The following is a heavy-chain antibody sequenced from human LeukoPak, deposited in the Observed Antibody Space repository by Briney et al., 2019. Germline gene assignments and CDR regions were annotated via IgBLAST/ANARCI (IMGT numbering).Heavy chain of an antibody. D-gene: IGHD6-13*01. V-gene: IGHV4-59*01. CDR1: GGSISSYY. CDR2: IYHSGST. CDR3: ARVTGYVMEDYFDY. Sequence: PSETLSLTCTVSGGSISSYYWSWIRQPPGKGLEWIGYIYHSGSTNHNPSLKSRVTISVDTSKNQFSLRLSSVTAADTAVYYCARVTGYVMEDYFDYWGQGTLVTVSS. J-gene: IGHJ4*02.